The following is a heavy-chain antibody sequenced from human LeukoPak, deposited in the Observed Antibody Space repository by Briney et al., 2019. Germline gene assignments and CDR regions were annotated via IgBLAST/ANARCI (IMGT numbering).Heavy chain of an antibody. CDR2: INPSGGST. CDR1: GYTFTSYG. CDR3: ARARGPAVVWYFDY. Sequence: ASVKVSCKASGYTFTSYGISWVRQAPGQGLEWMGIINPSGGSTSYAQKFQGRVTMTRDTSTSTFYMELSSLRSEDTAVYYCARARGPAVVWYFDYWGQGTLVTVSS. D-gene: IGHD3-16*01. V-gene: IGHV1-46*01. J-gene: IGHJ4*02.